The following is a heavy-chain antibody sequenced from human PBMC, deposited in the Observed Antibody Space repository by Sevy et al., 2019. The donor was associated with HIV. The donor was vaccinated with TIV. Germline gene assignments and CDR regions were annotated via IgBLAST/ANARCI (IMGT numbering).Heavy chain of an antibody. D-gene: IGHD3-3*01. Sequence: GGSLRLSCAASGFTFSSYGMHWVRQAPGKGLEWVAVISYDGSNKYYADSVKGRFTISRDNSKNTLYLQMNSLRDEDTAVYYCANRPNCDFWSGYYPNPGAFDIWGQGTMVTVSS. CDR1: GFTFSSYG. V-gene: IGHV3-30*18. J-gene: IGHJ3*02. CDR2: ISYDGSNK. CDR3: ANRPNCDFWSGYYPNPGAFDI.